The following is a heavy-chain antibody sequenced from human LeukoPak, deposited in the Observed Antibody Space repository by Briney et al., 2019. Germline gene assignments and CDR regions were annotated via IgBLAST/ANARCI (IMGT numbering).Heavy chain of an antibody. CDR3: AKYSSSWYALDDAFDI. V-gene: IGHV3-23*01. Sequence: GSLRLSCAASGFTFSSYAMSWVRQAPGKGLEWVSAISGSGGSTYYADSVKGRFTISRDNSKNTLYLQMNSLRAEDTAVYYCAKYSSSWYALDDAFDIWGQGTMVTVSS. J-gene: IGHJ3*02. D-gene: IGHD6-13*01. CDR2: ISGSGGST. CDR1: GFTFSSYA.